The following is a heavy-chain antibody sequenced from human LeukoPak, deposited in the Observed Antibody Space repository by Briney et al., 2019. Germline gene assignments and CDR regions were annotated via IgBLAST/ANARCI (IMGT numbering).Heavy chain of an antibody. CDR2: FDPEYGET. CDR3: ARGISMVRGVRALGY. Sequence: ASVKVSCKVSGSTLTDLFTFWVRQAPGEGLECMGGFDPEYGETIYAQKFQGRVTMTRNTSISTAYMELSSLRSEDTAVYYCARGISMVRGVRALGYWGQGTLVTVSS. CDR1: GSTLTDLF. D-gene: IGHD3-10*01. J-gene: IGHJ4*02. V-gene: IGHV1-24*01.